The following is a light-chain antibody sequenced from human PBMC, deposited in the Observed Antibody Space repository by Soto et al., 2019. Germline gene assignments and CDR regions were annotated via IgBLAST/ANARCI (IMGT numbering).Light chain of an antibody. J-gene: IGLJ1*01. CDR3: SSYTSSSTLVYV. Sequence: QSVLTQPASVSGSPGQSITISCTGTSSDAGGYYYVSWYQHHPGKAPKLIIYEVSNRPSGVSNRFSGSKSGNTASLTISGLQAEDEADYYCSSYTSSSTLVYVFGTGTKLTVL. CDR2: EVS. CDR1: SSDAGGYYY. V-gene: IGLV2-14*01.